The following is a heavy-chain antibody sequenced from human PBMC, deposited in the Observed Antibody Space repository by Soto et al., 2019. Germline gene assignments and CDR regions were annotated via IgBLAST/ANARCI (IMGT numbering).Heavy chain of an antibody. Sequence: SETLSLTCTVSGASISSGDYYWTWIRQPPGKGLEWIGYIYYSGTTYYNPSLKSRVSISLDASKNRFSLKLTSVTAADTGVYYCAPRFGTAWGQGTTVTVSS. CDR2: IYYSGTT. J-gene: IGHJ6*02. CDR1: GASISSGDYY. CDR3: APRFGTA. V-gene: IGHV4-30-4*01. D-gene: IGHD3-3*01.